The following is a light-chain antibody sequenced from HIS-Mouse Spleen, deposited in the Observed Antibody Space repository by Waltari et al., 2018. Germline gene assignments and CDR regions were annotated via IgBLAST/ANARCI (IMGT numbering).Light chain of an antibody. CDR3: YSTDSSGNHRI. CDR2: EDR. J-gene: IGLJ2*01. V-gene: IGLV3-10*01. CDR1: ALPKKY. Sequence: SYELTQPPSVSVSPGQTARNTCSGDALPKKYAYWYQQKSGHAPVLDIYEDRQRPSGIPERFSGASSGTLATLTISVAQVEDEADYYCYSTDSSGNHRIFGGGTKLTVL.